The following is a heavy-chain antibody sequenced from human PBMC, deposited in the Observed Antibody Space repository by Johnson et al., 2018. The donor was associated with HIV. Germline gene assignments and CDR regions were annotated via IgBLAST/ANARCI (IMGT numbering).Heavy chain of an antibody. Sequence: QVQLVESGGGLVKPGGSLRLSCAASGFTVSSNYMSWVRRAPGKGLEWVAHVGHDGGIYPYAESVKGRFTVYRDNSKNTLYLQMNNLGTEDTAVYYCARDFYDSRKIFDIWGQGTMVTVS. CDR3: ARDFYDSRKIFDI. D-gene: IGHD3-22*01. J-gene: IGHJ3*02. CDR1: GFTVSSNY. V-gene: IGHV3-30-3*01. CDR2: VGHDGGIY.